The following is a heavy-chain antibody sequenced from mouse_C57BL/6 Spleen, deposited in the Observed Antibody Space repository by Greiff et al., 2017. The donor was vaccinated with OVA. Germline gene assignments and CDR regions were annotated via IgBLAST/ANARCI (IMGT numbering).Heavy chain of an antibody. D-gene: IGHD2-3*01. CDR1: GYTFTSYW. CDR3: AGGYYRFAY. V-gene: IGHV1-50*01. CDR2: IDPSDSYT. Sequence: VQLQQPGAELVKPGASVKLSCKASGYTFTSYWMQWVKQRPGQGLEWIGEIDPSDSYTNYNQKFKGKATLTVDTSSSTAYMQLSSLTSEDSAVYYCAGGYYRFAYWGQGTLVTVSA. J-gene: IGHJ3*01.